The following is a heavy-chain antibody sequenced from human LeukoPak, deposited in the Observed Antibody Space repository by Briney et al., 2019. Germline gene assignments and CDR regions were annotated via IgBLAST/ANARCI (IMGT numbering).Heavy chain of an antibody. CDR3: ARGGGEDWFDP. CDR1: GGSISSYY. D-gene: IGHD3-10*01. V-gene: IGHV4-59*01. J-gene: IGHJ5*02. Sequence: PSETLSLTCTVSGGSISSYYWSWIRQPPGKGLEWIGYIYYSGSTNYNPSLKSRVTISVDTSKNQFSLKLSSVTAADTAVYYCARGGGEDWFDPWGQGTLVIVSS. CDR2: IYYSGST.